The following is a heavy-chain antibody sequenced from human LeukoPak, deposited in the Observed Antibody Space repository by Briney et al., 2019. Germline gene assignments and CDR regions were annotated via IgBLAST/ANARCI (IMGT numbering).Heavy chain of an antibody. Sequence: PGGSLRLSCAASGFTVSSNYMSWGRQAAGEGLEGGSVVYNSGSTYYADSVKGRFTISRDNSKNTLYLQMNSPRAEDTAVYYCTRDARAIAVADTKTGVYFDYWGQGTLVTVSS. D-gene: IGHD6-19*01. V-gene: IGHV3-53*01. CDR2: VYNSGST. CDR3: TRDARAIAVADTKTGVYFDY. CDR1: GFTVSSNY. J-gene: IGHJ4*02.